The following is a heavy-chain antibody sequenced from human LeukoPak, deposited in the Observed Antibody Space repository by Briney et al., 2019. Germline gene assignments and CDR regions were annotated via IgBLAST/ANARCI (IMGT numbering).Heavy chain of an antibody. J-gene: IGHJ4*02. Sequence: GGSLRLSCAASGFTFSSYWMSWVRQAPGKGLEWVANIKQDGSEKNYVDSVKGRFTISRDNAKNSQYLQINSLRVEDTAVYYCAKAIVGSWYYFDYWGQGTLVTVSS. CDR2: IKQDGSEK. V-gene: IGHV3-7*01. CDR3: AKAIVGSWYYFDY. D-gene: IGHD6-13*01. CDR1: GFTFSSYW.